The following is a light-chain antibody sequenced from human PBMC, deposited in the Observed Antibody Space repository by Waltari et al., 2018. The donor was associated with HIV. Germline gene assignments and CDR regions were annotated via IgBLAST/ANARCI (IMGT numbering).Light chain of an antibody. CDR2: DTS. J-gene: IGKJ3*01. Sequence: EIVLTQSPATLSLSPGERATLSCRASQSVGTSLVWYQQKPGQPPRLLIYDTSNRATGISARFRGSGSGTDFTLTISTLEPEDFAVYYCQQRDNWPITFGPGTKVEIK. CDR3: QQRDNWPIT. V-gene: IGKV3-11*01. CDR1: QSVGTS.